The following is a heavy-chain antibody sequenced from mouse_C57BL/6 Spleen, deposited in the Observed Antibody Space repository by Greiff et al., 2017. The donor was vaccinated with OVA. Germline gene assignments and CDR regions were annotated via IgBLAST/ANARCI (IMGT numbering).Heavy chain of an antibody. CDR2: IDPNSGGT. CDR1: GYTFTSYW. V-gene: IGHV1-72*01. CDR3: ARRGLDSSGYAMDY. Sequence: QVQLQQPGAELVQPGASVQLSCKASGYTFTSYWMHWVKQRPGRGLEWIGRIDPNSGGTKYNEKFKSKATLTVDKPSSTAYMQLSSLTSEDSAVYYCARRGLDSSGYAMDYWGQGTSVTVSS. D-gene: IGHD3-2*02. J-gene: IGHJ4*01.